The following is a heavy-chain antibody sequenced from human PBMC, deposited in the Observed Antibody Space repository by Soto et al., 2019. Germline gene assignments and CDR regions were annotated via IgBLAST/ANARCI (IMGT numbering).Heavy chain of an antibody. Sequence: EVQLVESGGGLVQPGGSLRLSFAASGFTFSSYCMHWVRQAPGKGLVWVSRINSDGSSTSYADSVKGRFTISRDNAKNTLYLQMNSLRAEDTAVYYCARGGSLNWYFDLWGRGTLFTVSS. J-gene: IGHJ2*01. CDR2: INSDGSST. CDR1: GFTFSSYC. CDR3: ARGGSLNWYFDL. V-gene: IGHV3-74*01. D-gene: IGHD1-26*01.